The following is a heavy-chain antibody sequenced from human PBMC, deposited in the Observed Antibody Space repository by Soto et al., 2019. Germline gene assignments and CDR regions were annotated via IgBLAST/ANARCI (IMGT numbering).Heavy chain of an antibody. CDR2: INAGSGNT. CDR1: GCTFTSYA. D-gene: IGHD2-15*01. Sequence: QVQLVQSGAEVKKPGASVKVSCNASGCTFTSYAMHWVRQAPGQRLEWMGWINAGSGNTKYSQKFKGRVTITRDTSASTAYMELSSLRSEDTAVYYCARDLGGWPDYWGQGTLVTVSS. CDR3: ARDLGGWPDY. V-gene: IGHV1-3*01. J-gene: IGHJ4*02.